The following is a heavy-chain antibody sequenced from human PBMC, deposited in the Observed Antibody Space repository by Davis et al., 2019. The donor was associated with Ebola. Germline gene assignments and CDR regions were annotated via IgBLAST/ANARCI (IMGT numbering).Heavy chain of an antibody. Sequence: GGSLRLSCAASNFTFSTYGMHWVRQAPGKGLEWVAVIRFGGSNKYYADSVKGRFTISRDKSKNTLYLQMNSLGLEDTAVYPCAKGDRLWALSKWFDPWGQGTLVTVSS. CDR3: AKGDRLWALSKWFDP. V-gene: IGHV3-30*02. D-gene: IGHD3-10*01. CDR2: IRFGGSNK. CDR1: NFTFSTYG. J-gene: IGHJ5*02.